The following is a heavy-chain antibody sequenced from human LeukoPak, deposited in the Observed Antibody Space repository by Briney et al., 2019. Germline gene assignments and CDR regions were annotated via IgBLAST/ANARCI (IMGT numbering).Heavy chain of an antibody. D-gene: IGHD4-17*01. CDR3: ARDAMTTVPY. CDR2: IKQDGSEK. V-gene: IGHV3-7*01. Sequence: PGGSLRLSCAASGFTFSSYSMNWVRQAPGKGLEWVANIKQDGSEKYYVDSVKGRFTISRDNAKNSLYLQMNSLRAEDTAVYYCARDAMTTVPYWGQGTLVTVSS. CDR1: GFTFSSYS. J-gene: IGHJ4*02.